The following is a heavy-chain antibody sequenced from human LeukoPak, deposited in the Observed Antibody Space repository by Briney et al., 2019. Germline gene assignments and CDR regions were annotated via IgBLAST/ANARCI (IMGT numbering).Heavy chain of an antibody. CDR3: ARLNVDILTGYPDY. J-gene: IGHJ4*02. CDR1: GGSISSYY. Sequence: SETLSLTCTVSGGSISSYYWSWIRQPAGKGLEWIGRIYTSGSTNYNPSLKSRVTMSVDTSKNQFSLKLSSVTAADTAVYYCARLNVDILTGYPDYLGQGTLVTVSS. D-gene: IGHD3-9*01. CDR2: IYTSGST. V-gene: IGHV4-4*07.